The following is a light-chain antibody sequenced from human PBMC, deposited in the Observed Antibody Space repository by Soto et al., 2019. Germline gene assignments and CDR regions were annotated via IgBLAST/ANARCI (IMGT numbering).Light chain of an antibody. CDR1: QGIGNY. Sequence: DIQMTQSPSSLSASVGDRVTITCRATQGIGNYLTWYQQKPGKVPKLLIYAASTLRPGVPSRFRGSGSGTDFTLTISNLQPEDVATYYCQKYNSPLWTFGQGTKVEIK. CDR2: AAS. V-gene: IGKV1-27*01. J-gene: IGKJ1*01. CDR3: QKYNSPLWT.